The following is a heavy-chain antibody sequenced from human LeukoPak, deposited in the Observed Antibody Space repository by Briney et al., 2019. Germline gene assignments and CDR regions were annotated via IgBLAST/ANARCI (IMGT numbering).Heavy chain of an antibody. J-gene: IGHJ4*02. CDR1: GGSISNSSYY. V-gene: IGHV4-39*01. CDR3: ASGYYDSSGYYRFDY. CDR2: IYYSGNT. Sequence: SETLSLTCTVSGGSISNSSYYWGWIRQPPGKGLEWIGSIYYSGNTYYNPSLKSRVTISVDTSKNQFSLKLSSVTAADTAVYYCASGYYDSSGYYRFDYWGQGTLVTVSS. D-gene: IGHD3-22*01.